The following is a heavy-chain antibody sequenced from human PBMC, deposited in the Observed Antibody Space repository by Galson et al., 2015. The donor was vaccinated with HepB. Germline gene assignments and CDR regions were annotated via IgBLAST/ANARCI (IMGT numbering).Heavy chain of an antibody. CDR3: ARDAMGRGSGSYSAFDY. J-gene: IGHJ4*02. CDR2: ISSAGNNQ. CDR1: GFTFNTYT. D-gene: IGHD1-26*01. Sequence: SLRLSCAASGFTFNTYTMQWVRHAPGKGLEWMAPISSAGNNQFHPDSVKGRFTFSRDNSDNMLYLQMSSLRVEDTAVYYCARDAMGRGSGSYSAFDYWGLGTLVTVSS. V-gene: IGHV3-30-3*01.